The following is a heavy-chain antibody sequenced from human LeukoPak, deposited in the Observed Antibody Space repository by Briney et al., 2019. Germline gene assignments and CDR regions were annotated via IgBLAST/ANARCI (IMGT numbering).Heavy chain of an antibody. J-gene: IGHJ4*02. Sequence: GGSLRLSCAASGFTFSSYAMSWVRQAPGKGLEWDSAISGSGGSTYYADSVKGRFTISRDNSKNTLYLQMNSLRAEDTAVYYCAKDDVYYDSSDYWGQGTLVTVSS. D-gene: IGHD3-22*01. V-gene: IGHV3-23*01. CDR1: GFTFSSYA. CDR3: AKDDVYYDSSDY. CDR2: ISGSGGST.